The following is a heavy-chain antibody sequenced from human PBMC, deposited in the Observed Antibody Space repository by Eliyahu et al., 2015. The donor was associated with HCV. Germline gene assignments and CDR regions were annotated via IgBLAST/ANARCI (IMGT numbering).Heavy chain of an antibody. J-gene: IGHJ4*02. D-gene: IGHD3-10*01. Sequence: QVHLQQWGAGLLKPSETLSLTCAXXGGSFNSYYWTWIRQPPDKGLEWIGEINNKGTSNYNASLKSRVTMSLDTSTNQLLLNLTSVTAADTSVYYCARARRSGSYFDCWGQGMPVTVSS. CDR2: INNKGTS. V-gene: IGHV4-34*02. CDR3: ARARRSGSYFDC. CDR1: GGSFNSYY.